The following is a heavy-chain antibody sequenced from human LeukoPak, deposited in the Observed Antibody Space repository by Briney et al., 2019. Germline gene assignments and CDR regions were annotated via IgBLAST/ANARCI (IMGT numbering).Heavy chain of an antibody. D-gene: IGHD1-26*01. J-gene: IGHJ5*02. CDR1: IDSFSNYH. Sequence: PSETLSLTCAVYIDSFSNYHWNWIRQTPAKGMEWIGEVNESDGTNISPPLRSRVILSVDTSKNQFSLKLISVTVADTAIYYCARGQGATVPQVGKNWFDPWGQGTRVTVSS. CDR2: VNESDGT. CDR3: ARGQGATVPQVGKNWFDP. V-gene: IGHV4-34*01.